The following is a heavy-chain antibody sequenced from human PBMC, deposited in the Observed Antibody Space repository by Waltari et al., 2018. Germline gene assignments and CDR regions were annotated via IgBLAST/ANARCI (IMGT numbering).Heavy chain of an antibody. CDR1: GGSISRSTYY. V-gene: IGHV4-39*01. CDR2: IYYTGTT. CDR3: ARHWKRNGYRFDP. Sequence: QLQLQESGPGLMQPSETPPLTCTVPGGSISRSTYYWGWIRQSPGKGLEWIASIYYTGTTYYNPTLESRVTISGDTSKNQFSLRLSSVTAADTAVYYCARHWKRNGYRFDPWGQGTLVTVSS. D-gene: IGHD5-12*01. J-gene: IGHJ5*02.